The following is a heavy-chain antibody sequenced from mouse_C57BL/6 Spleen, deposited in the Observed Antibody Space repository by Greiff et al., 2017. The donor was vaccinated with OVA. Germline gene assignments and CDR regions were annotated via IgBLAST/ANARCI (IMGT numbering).Heavy chain of an antibody. Sequence: VQLQQPGAELVKPGASVKLSCKASGYTFTDYNMHWVKQSHGKSLEWIGYINPNNGGTSYNQKFKGKATLTVNKSSSTAYMELRSLTSEDSAVDYCARWWDPRAMDYWGQGTSVTVSS. V-gene: IGHV1-22*01. J-gene: IGHJ4*01. CDR3: ARWWDPRAMDY. CDR2: INPNNGGT. CDR1: GYTFTDYN. D-gene: IGHD1-1*02.